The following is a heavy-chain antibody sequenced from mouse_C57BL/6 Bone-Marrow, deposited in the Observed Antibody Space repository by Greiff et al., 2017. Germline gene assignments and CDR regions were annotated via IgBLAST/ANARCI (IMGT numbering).Heavy chain of an antibody. CDR1: GYTFTDYY. CDR2: IYPGSGNT. Sequence: VQLKQSGAELVRPGASVKLSCKASGYTFTDYYINWVKQRPGQGLEWIARIYPGSGNTYYNEKFKGKATLTADKSSSTAYLQLSSLTSEDSAVYFCARDGYWGQGTLVTVSA. J-gene: IGHJ3*02. V-gene: IGHV1-76*01. CDR3: ARDGY.